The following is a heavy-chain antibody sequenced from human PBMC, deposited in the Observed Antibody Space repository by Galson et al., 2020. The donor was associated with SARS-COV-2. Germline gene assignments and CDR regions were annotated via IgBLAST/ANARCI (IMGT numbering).Heavy chain of an antibody. CDR2: IYYSGST. CDR1: GGSTSSGDYY. J-gene: IGHJ6*03. Sequence: SETLSLTCTVSGGSTSSGDYYWSWIRQPPGKGLEWIGYIYYSGSTYYNPSLKSRVTISVDTSKNQFSLKLSSVTAADTAVYYCARGGRFLEWLLSVNYYYYMDVWGKGTTVTVSS. D-gene: IGHD3-3*01. V-gene: IGHV4-30-4*01. CDR3: ARGGRFLEWLLSVNYYYYMDV.